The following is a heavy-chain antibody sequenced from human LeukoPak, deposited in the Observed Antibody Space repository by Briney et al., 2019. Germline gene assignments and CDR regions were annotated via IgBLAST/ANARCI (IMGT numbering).Heavy chain of an antibody. J-gene: IGHJ4*02. CDR2: INTYNGNT. CDR3: ATLTGTGPLPFDY. D-gene: IGHD1-20*01. Sequence: EASVKVSCKASGYTFTNYGISWVRQAPGQGLEWMGWINTYNGNTNYAQKFQGRVTMTTDTSTSTAYMELSSLRSEDTAVYYCATLTGTGPLPFDYWGQGTLVTVSS. V-gene: IGHV1-18*01. CDR1: GYTFTNYG.